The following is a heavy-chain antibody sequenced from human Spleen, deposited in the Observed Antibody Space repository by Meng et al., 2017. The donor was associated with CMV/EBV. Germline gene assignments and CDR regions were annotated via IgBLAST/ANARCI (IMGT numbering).Heavy chain of an antibody. CDR2: INCDGGGT. V-gene: IGHV1-46*01. CDR1: GYTFRRYY. CDR3: ARDPALVGASHWFDP. J-gene: IGHJ5*02. D-gene: IGHD1-26*01. Sequence: GYTFRRYYMHWVRQAPGQGLEWMGIINCDGGGTTYAQKFQGRVTMTRDTSTNTVYMEVSSLRSEDTAVYYCARDPALVGASHWFDPWGQGTLVTVSS.